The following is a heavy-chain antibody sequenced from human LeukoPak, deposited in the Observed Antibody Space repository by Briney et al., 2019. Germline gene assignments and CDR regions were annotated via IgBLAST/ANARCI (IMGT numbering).Heavy chain of an antibody. Sequence: GGSLRLSCAASGFTFSSYAMSWVRQAPGKGLEWVSAISGSGGSTYYADSVKGRFTISRDNSKNTLYLQMNSLRAEDMAVYYCARACIAAAGNYFDYWGQGTLVTVSS. V-gene: IGHV3-23*01. CDR1: GFTFSSYA. D-gene: IGHD6-13*01. J-gene: IGHJ4*02. CDR2: ISGSGGST. CDR3: ARACIAAAGNYFDY.